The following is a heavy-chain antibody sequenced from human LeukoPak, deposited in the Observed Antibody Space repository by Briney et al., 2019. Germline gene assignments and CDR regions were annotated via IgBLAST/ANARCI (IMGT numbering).Heavy chain of an antibody. CDR2: ISSRGSTI. CDR1: GFTFSSYE. J-gene: IGHJ6*04. D-gene: IGHD3-10*02. CDR3: AELGITMIGGV. V-gene: IGHV3-48*03. Sequence: AGGSLRLSCAASGFTFSSYEMNWVRQAPGKGLEWGSYISSRGSTIYYADSVEGRFTSSGDNAKNSLYLQMNSLRAEDTAVYYCAELGITMIGGVWGKGTTVTISS.